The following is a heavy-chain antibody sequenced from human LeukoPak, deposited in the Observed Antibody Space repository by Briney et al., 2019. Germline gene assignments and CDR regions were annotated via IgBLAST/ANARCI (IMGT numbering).Heavy chain of an antibody. CDR2: IYYSGST. CDR1: GGSISSGDYY. CDR3: ARRLYGSGSYYDLKTFGETT. D-gene: IGHD3-10*01. Sequence: SQTLSLTCTVSGGSISSGDYYWSWIRQPPGKGLEWIGYIYYSGSTYYNPSLKSRVTISVDTSKNQFSLKLSSMTAADTAVYYCARRLYGSGSYYDLKTFGETTWGQGTLVTVSS. J-gene: IGHJ4*02. V-gene: IGHV4-30-4*01.